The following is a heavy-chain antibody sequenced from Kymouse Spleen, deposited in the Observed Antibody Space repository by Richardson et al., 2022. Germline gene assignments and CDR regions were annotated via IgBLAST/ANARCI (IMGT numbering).Heavy chain of an antibody. CDR3: ASTYYYGSGSYPFDY. Sequence: EVQLVESGGGLVQPGGSLRLSCAASGFTFSSYWMSWVRQAPGKGLEWVANIKQDGSEKYYVDSVKGRFTISRDNAKNSLYLQMNSLRAEDTAVYYCASTYYYGSGSYPFDYWGQGTLVTVSS. CDR2: IKQDGSEK. V-gene: IGHV3-7*01. CDR1: GFTFSSYW. J-gene: IGHJ4*02. D-gene: IGHD3-10*01.